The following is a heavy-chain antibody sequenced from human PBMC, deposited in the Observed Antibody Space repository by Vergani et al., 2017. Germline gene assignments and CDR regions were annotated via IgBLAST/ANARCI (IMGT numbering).Heavy chain of an antibody. V-gene: IGHV3-23*01. CDR2: ISGSGSSK. Sequence: EVHLLESGGGLIQPGGSLRISCAASGFTFDNYAMTWVRQAPGKGLQWVSGISGSGSSKFYEDSLKGRVTISRDNSKNSLYLQMNSLRAQDTALYYCAKDHYDFWSGYPNLSPFDLWGRGTLVTVSS. CDR3: AKDHYDFWSGYPNLSPFDL. CDR1: GFTFDNYA. J-gene: IGHJ2*01. D-gene: IGHD3-3*01.